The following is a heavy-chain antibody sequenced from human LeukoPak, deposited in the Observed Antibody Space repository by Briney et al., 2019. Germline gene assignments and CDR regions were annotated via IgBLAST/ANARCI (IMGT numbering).Heavy chain of an antibody. V-gene: IGHV1-8*01. J-gene: IGHJ6*02. Sequence: ASVKLSCKASGYTFTSYDINWVRQATGQGLEWKGWMNPNSGNTGNAQKFQGRVTMTRNTSISTAYMELSSLRSEDTAVYYCAREDYYGSGYVWGQGTTVTVSS. D-gene: IGHD3-10*01. CDR1: GYTFTSYD. CDR3: AREDYYGSGYV. CDR2: MNPNSGNT.